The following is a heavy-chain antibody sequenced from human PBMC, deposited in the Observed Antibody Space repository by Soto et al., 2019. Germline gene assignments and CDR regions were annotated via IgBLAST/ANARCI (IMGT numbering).Heavy chain of an antibody. D-gene: IGHD2-2*01. CDR1: CYTFTSYG. Sequence: ASVKVSCKASCYTFTSYGISWVRQAPGQGLEWMGWISAYNGNTNYAQKLQGRVTMTTDTSTSTAYMELRSLRSDDTAVYYCARDHCSSTSCYGYGMDVWGQGTTVTVSS. J-gene: IGHJ6*02. V-gene: IGHV1-18*01. CDR3: ARDHCSSTSCYGYGMDV. CDR2: ISAYNGNT.